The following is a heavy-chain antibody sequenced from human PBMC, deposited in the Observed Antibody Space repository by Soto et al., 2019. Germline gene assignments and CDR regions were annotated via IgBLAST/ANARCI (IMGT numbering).Heavy chain of an antibody. J-gene: IGHJ2*01. CDR1: GFTFSSYA. CDR2: ISYDGSNK. CDR3: ARDPLWGRGMVLWYFYR. D-gene: IGHD3-10*01. V-gene: IGHV3-30-3*01. Sequence: QVQLVESGGGVVQPGRSLRLSCAASGFTFSSYAMHWVRQAPGKGLEWVAVISYDGSNKYYADSVKGRFTISRDNSKNTQYLQMKSLGAEDTAGYYGARDPLWGRGMVLWYFYRWGRGTLVTVSS.